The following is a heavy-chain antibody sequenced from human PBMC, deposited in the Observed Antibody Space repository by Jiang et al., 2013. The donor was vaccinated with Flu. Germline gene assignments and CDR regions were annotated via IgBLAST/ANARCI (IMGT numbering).Heavy chain of an antibody. CDR1: GFTFSSYS. D-gene: IGHD3-10*01. J-gene: IGHJ4*02. CDR2: ISSSSSTI. Sequence: QLVESGGGLVQPGGSLRLSCAASGFTFSSYSMNWVRQAPGKGLEWVSYISSSSSTIYYADSVKGRFTISRDNAKNSLYLQMNSLRAEDTAVYYCARDSYLWFGFDFDYWGQGTLVTVSS. CDR3: ARDSYLWFGFDFDY. V-gene: IGHV3-48*01.